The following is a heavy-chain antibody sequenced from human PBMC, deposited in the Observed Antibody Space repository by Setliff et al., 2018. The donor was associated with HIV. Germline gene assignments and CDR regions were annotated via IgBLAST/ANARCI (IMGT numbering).Heavy chain of an antibody. D-gene: IGHD3-22*01. Sequence: PGGSLRLSCAASGFTFDDYTMHWVRQAPGKGLEWVSLISWDGTRYIYYAESVKGRFTISRDNNKNSLYLQMNSLRAEDAALYYCVRSMSYLDRRGYKGYYFDHWGQGTPVTVSS. V-gene: IGHV3-43*01. CDR2: ISWDGTRYI. CDR1: GFTFDDYT. CDR3: VRSMSYLDRRGYKGYYFDH. J-gene: IGHJ4*02.